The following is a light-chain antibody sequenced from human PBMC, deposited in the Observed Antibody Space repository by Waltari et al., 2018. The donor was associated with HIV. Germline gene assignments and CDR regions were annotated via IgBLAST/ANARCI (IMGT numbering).Light chain of an antibody. CDR3: QQTYSSPIFT. CDR1: QSISRS. Sequence: EIQMTQSPSSLSASVGDRVTLTCRASQSISRSLNWYQQKPGKAPKLLIYGASSLQSGVPSRFSGSGSGTDFTLTISSLQPDDFATYSCQQTYSSPIFTFGPGTKVDVK. CDR2: GAS. J-gene: IGKJ3*01. V-gene: IGKV1-39*01.